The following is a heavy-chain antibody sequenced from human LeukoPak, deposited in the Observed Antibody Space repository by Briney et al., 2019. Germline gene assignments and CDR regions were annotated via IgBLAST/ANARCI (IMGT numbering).Heavy chain of an antibody. CDR1: GGSIGSGGYY. D-gene: IGHD6-19*01. CDR3: ARSMWLISGGYYYYMDV. V-gene: IGHV4-61*02. Sequence: SQTLSLTCTVSGGSIGSGGYYWSWIRQPAGKGLEWVGRIYTSGSTNYNPSLRSRVTISIDTSKNQFSLKLSSVTAADTAVYYCARSMWLISGGYYYYMDVWGKGTTVTVSS. CDR2: IYTSGST. J-gene: IGHJ6*03.